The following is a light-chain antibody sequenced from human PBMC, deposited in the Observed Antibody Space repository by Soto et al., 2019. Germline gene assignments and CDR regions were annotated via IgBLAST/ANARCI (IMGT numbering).Light chain of an antibody. Sequence: QSVLTQSPSASASLGDSVKLTCTLSSGFSSYVIAWHQQRPEKGPRYLMKINSDGSHTKGDGIPDRFSGSSSGAERYLIISRLQSEDEADYYCQTWATGIRVFGGGTQLTVL. J-gene: IGLJ7*01. CDR2: INSDGSH. V-gene: IGLV4-69*01. CDR3: QTWATGIRV. CDR1: SGFSSYV.